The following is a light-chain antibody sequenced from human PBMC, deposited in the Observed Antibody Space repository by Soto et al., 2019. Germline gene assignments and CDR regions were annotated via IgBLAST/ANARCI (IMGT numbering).Light chain of an antibody. V-gene: IGKV3-15*01. Sequence: EILITQSPVTLSVSPGEGGTLSCRASQSISSNLAWYQQIPGKAPRLLIYGASVRATGVPARLSGSGSGTDFTLTITSLQSEDFAIYYCQQRSNWLTFGGGTKVDIK. CDR3: QQRSNWLT. J-gene: IGKJ4*01. CDR1: QSISSN. CDR2: GAS.